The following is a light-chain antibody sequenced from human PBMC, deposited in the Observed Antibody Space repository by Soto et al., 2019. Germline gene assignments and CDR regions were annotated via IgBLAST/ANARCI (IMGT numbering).Light chain of an antibody. CDR3: QQRSNWRKT. CDR1: QSVSSY. J-gene: IGKJ1*01. Sequence: EIVLTQSPATLSLSPGERATLSCRASQSVSSYLAWYQQKPGQAPRLLIYDASNRATVIPARFSGSGSGTDFTLTISSLEPEDFAVYYCQQRSNWRKTFGQGTKVEIK. V-gene: IGKV3-11*01. CDR2: DAS.